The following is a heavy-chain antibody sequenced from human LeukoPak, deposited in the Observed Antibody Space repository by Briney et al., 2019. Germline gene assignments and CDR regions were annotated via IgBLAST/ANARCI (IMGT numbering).Heavy chain of an antibody. D-gene: IGHD4-23*01. V-gene: IGHV4-59*08. CDR2: IYYSGST. CDR3: ARLVYPNPPTVVSDYYFDY. Sequence: PSETLSLTCTVSGVSITSYYWSWIRQPPGKGLEWIGYIYYSGSTNYNPSLKSRVTISVDMSRNQFSLKLSSVTAADTAVYYCARLVYPNPPTVVSDYYFDYWGQGTLVTVSS. CDR1: GVSITSYY. J-gene: IGHJ4*02.